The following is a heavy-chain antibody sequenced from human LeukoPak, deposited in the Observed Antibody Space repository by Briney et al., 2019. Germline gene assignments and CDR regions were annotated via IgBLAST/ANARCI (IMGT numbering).Heavy chain of an antibody. CDR3: AKDSLPRIAAAGDYYFDY. Sequence: GGSLRLSCAASGFTFSSYGMHWIRQAPGKGLEWVAFIRYDGSNKYYADSVKGRFTISRDNSKNTLYLQMNSLRAEDTAVYYCAKDSLPRIAAAGDYYFDYWGQGTLVTVSS. V-gene: IGHV3-30*02. D-gene: IGHD6-13*01. J-gene: IGHJ4*02. CDR2: IRYDGSNK. CDR1: GFTFSSYG.